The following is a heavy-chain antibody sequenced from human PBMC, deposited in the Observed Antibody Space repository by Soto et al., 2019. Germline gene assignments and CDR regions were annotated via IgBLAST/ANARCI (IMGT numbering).Heavy chain of an antibody. Sequence: YARDRVRESPGKGLEWVAVISYDGSDKNYADSVRGRFTISRDNTKNTLFLQMNSLRAEDTALYYCARGGGVCGADCYKGAIDSWGQGAPAT. CDR2: ISYDGSDK. D-gene: IGHD2-21*02. CDR1: YA. V-gene: IGHV3-30-3*01. J-gene: IGHJ4*02. CDR3: ARGGGVCGADCYKGAIDS.